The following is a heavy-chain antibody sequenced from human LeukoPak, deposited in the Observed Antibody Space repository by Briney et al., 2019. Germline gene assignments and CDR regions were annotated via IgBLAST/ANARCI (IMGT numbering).Heavy chain of an antibody. V-gene: IGHV3-11*01. J-gene: IGHJ4*02. CDR2: ISSSGSTI. CDR3: ASKDYYDSSGFY. D-gene: IGHD3-22*01. Sequence: GGSLRLSCAASGFTFSDYYMSWIRQAPGKGLEWVSYISSSGSTIYYADSVKGRFTISRDNAKNSLYPQMNSLRAEDTAVYYCASKDYYDSSGFYWGQGTLVTVSS. CDR1: GFTFSDYY.